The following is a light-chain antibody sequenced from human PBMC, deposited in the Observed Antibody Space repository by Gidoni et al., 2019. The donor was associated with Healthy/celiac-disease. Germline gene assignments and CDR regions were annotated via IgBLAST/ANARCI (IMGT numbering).Light chain of an antibody. CDR2: DAS. CDR3: QQYGSSPQT. V-gene: IGKV3-20*01. J-gene: IGKJ3*01. CDR1: QSVRSSY. Sequence: EIVLTQSPGPLSLSPGERATLSCRASQSVRSSYLAWYQQKPGQAPRLLIYDASSRATGIPDRFSGSGSGTDFTITISRLEPEDFAVYYCQQYGSSPQTFGPGTKVDIK.